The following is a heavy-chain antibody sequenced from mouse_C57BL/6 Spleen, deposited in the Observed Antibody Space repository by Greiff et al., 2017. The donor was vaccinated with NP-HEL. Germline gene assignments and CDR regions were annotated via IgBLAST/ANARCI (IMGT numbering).Heavy chain of an antibody. CDR3: ARHYDSSYYFDY. D-gene: IGHD2-12*01. CDR1: GFTFSSYG. J-gene: IGHJ2*01. V-gene: IGHV5-6*01. CDR2: ISSGGSYT. Sequence: EVKLMESGGDLVKPGGSLKLSCAASGFTFSSYGMSWVRQTPDKRLEWVATISSGGSYTYYPDSVKGRFTISRDNAKNTLYLQMSSLKSEDTAMYYCARHYDSSYYFDYWGQGTTLTVSS.